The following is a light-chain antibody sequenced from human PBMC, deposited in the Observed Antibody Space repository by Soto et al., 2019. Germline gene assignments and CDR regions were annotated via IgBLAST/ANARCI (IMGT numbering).Light chain of an antibody. V-gene: IGKV3-20*01. Sequence: EIVSTQSPGTLSLSPGERATLSCRASQSVGSSLAWYQQKPGQSPRLLIYRTSNRAAGIPDRFSGSGSGPVLTLTISSLEPEDFAAYFRQQYGTSQNTFGPETIVDIK. J-gene: IGKJ3*01. CDR3: QQYGTSQNT. CDR1: QSVGSS. CDR2: RTS.